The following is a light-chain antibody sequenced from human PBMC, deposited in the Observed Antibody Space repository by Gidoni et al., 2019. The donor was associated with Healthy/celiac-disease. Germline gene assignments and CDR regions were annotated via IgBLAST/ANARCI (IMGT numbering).Light chain of an antibody. CDR3: QSYDSRLSGSRV. CDR1: SSNIGAGYD. CDR2: GNS. V-gene: IGLV1-40*01. J-gene: IGLJ2*01. Sequence: QSVLTQPPSVSGAPGPRVTISCTGSSSNIGAGYDVHWYQQLPGTAPKLLIYGNSNRPSGVPDRFSGSKSGTSASLAITGLQAEDEADYYCQSYDSRLSGSRVFGGGTKLTVL.